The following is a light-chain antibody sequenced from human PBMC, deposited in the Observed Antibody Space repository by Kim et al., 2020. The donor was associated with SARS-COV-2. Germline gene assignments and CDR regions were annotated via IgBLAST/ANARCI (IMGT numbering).Light chain of an antibody. V-gene: IGLV3-1*01. CDR3: QAWDSSTAVV. J-gene: IGLJ2*01. Sequence: SYELTQPPSVSVSPGQTASITCSGDKLGHKYTSWYQQKPGQSPVLVMYQDTKRPSGIPERFSGSNSGNTATLTISGTQAMDEADYYCQAWDSSTAVVFVG. CDR1: KLGHKY. CDR2: QDT.